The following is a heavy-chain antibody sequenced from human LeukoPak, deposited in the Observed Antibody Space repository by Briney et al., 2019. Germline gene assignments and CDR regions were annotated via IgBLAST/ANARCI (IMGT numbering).Heavy chain of an antibody. J-gene: IGHJ4*02. CDR1: GFTFSNAW. CDR2: VKSKPDGGTT. CDR3: AWHYFDY. V-gene: IGHV3-15*01. Sequence: GGSVRLSCAASGFTFSNAWMSWVRQAPGKGLEWIGRVKSKPDGGTTDYAAPVKGRFTVSRDDSKNTLYLQMNSLKIEDTAVYFCAWHYFDYWGQGTLVTVSS.